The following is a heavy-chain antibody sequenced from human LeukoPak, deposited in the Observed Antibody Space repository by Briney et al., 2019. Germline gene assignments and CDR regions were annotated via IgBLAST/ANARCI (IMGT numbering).Heavy chain of an antibody. CDR2: IYHSGST. V-gene: IGHV4-59*01. D-gene: IGHD3-22*01. J-gene: IGHJ4*02. CDR3: ARGQWLPVFDF. CDR1: GGSISSYY. Sequence: SETLSLTCTVSGGSISSYYWSWIRQPPGKGLEWIGYIYHSGSTKYNPSLKSRVTISVDTSKNHFSLKLSSVTAADTAVYYCARGQWLPVFDFWGQGTLVTVSS.